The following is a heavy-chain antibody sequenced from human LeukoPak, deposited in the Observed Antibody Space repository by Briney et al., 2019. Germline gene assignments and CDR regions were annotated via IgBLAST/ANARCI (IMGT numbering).Heavy chain of an antibody. Sequence: PGGSLRLSCAVSGFSFNNYWVSWVRQAPGKGLEWVANIKQDGSEKYYVDSVKGRFSISRDNAKNSLYLQMNSLRAEDTAVYYCARDYDFWSGYLDYWGQGTLATVSS. CDR1: GFSFNNYW. V-gene: IGHV3-7*05. J-gene: IGHJ4*02. D-gene: IGHD3-3*01. CDR2: IKQDGSEK. CDR3: ARDYDFWSGYLDY.